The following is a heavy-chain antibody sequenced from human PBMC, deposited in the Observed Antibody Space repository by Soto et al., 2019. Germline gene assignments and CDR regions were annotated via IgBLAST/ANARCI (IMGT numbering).Heavy chain of an antibody. CDR1: GFTFSSYA. V-gene: IGHV3-23*01. D-gene: IGHD6-13*01. CDR3: AKGGKETYYYYGMDV. J-gene: IGHJ6*02. Sequence: EVQLLESGGGLVQPGGSLRLSCAASGFTFSSYAMSWVRQAPGKGLEWVSAISGSGGSTYYADSVKGRFTISRDNSKNTLYLQMDSLRAEDTAVYYCAKGGKETYYYYGMDVWGQGTTVTVSS. CDR2: ISGSGGST.